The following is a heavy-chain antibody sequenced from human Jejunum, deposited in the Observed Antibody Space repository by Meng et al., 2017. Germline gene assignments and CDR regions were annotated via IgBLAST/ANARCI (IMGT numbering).Heavy chain of an antibody. J-gene: IGHJ4*02. D-gene: IGHD1-26*01. V-gene: IGHV3-72*01. CDR2: SRVKDRSYST. Sequence: GESLKISCVASGFSFSDHAMDWVRQAPGEGLEWIGRSRVKDRSYSTEYAASVGGRFTVSRDESKNLFYLQMNNLRMEDTAVYYCTGGRLGSAPCDYWGQGTLVTVSS. CDR1: GFSFSDHA. CDR3: TGGRLGSAPCDY.